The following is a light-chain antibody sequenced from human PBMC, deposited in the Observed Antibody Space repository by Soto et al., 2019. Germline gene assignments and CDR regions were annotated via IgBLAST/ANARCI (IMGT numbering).Light chain of an antibody. V-gene: IGLV2-23*01. CDR3: CSYAGSYV. Sequence: QSALTQPASVSGSPGQSITISCTGTSGDVGSYNLVSWYQQHPGKAPKLMIYEGSKRPSGVSTRFSGSKSGNTASLTISGLQAEDEADYYCCSYAGSYVFGTGTKVTVL. CDR1: SGDVGSYNL. J-gene: IGLJ1*01. CDR2: EGS.